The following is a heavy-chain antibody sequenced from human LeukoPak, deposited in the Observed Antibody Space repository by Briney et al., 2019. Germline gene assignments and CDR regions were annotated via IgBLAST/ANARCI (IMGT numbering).Heavy chain of an antibody. Sequence: GGSLRLSCAASGFTFSNYWMHWVRQAPGKGLVWVSRINSDGINTSYADSVKGRFTISRDNAKNTLNLQMNSLRAEDTAVYYYTGNYYGSGSYADFDYWGQGTLVTVSS. J-gene: IGHJ4*02. D-gene: IGHD3-10*01. V-gene: IGHV3-74*01. CDR1: GFTFSNYW. CDR2: INSDGINT. CDR3: TGNYYGSGSYADFDY.